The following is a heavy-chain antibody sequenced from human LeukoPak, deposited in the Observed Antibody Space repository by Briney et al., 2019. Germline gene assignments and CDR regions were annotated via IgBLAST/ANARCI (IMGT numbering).Heavy chain of an antibody. D-gene: IGHD3-9*01. CDR3: ARILTGYCLDY. Sequence: TETLSLTCTVSGGSISSRSYYWGWIRQPPGKGLEWIGNIYNSGSTYYNPSLRSRVTISVHTSKNQFSLKLSSVTAAETAVYYCARILTGYCLDYWGQGTLVTVSS. CDR1: GGSISSRSYY. CDR2: IYNSGST. J-gene: IGHJ4*02. V-gene: IGHV4-39*01.